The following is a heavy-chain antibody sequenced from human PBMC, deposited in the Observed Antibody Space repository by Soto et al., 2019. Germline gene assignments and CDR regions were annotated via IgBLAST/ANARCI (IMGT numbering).Heavy chain of an antibody. CDR2: ITWNGVNI. D-gene: IGHD6-25*01. CDR1: GFTFDEYA. Sequence: DVQLVESGGGLVQPGRSLKLSCAASGFTFDEYAMHWVRQAPGKGLEWVSSITWNGVNIGYADSVKGRFTISRDNAKNSLYLETNSLRAEDTALYYCAKGAPHSSGHTDYFLHWGRGTLVTVSS. J-gene: IGHJ1*01. V-gene: IGHV3-9*01. CDR3: AKGAPHSSGHTDYFLH.